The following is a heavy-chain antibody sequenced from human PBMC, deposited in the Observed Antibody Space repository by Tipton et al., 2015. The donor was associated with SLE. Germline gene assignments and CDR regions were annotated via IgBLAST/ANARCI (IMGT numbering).Heavy chain of an antibody. Sequence: TLSLTCAVYGGSFSGYYWSWIRQPPGKGLEWIGNIYYSGSTYYNPSLKSRVTISVDTHKNQFSLKLSSVTAADTAVYYCATPNWGAAGAFDIWGQGTMVTVSS. CDR3: ATPNWGAAGAFDI. J-gene: IGHJ3*02. V-gene: IGHV4-34*01. CDR1: GGSFSGYY. D-gene: IGHD7-27*01. CDR2: IYYSGST.